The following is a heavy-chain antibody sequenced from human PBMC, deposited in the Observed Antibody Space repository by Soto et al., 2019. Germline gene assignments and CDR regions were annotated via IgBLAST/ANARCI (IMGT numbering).Heavy chain of an antibody. J-gene: IGHJ4*02. D-gene: IGHD3-22*01. CDR2: ISAYNGNT. Sequence: QVQLVQSGAEVKKPGASVKVSCKASGYTFTSYGISWVRQAPGQGLEWMGWISAYNGNTNYAQKIQGRVTMTTDTSTSTAYMELRRLRSDDTAVYYCARVGVLKRRTPSTMIPDYWGQGTLVTVSS. CDR3: ARVGVLKRRTPSTMIPDY. V-gene: IGHV1-18*04. CDR1: GYTFTSYG.